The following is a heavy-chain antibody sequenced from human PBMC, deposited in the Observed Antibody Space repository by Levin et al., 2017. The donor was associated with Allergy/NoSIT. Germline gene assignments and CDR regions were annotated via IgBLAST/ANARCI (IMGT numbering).Heavy chain of an antibody. V-gene: IGHV3-33*01. CDR3: ARAGYNDYRVPYYAMDL. CDR2: IWNDGTNK. CDR1: GFTFRIYG. Sequence: SGGSLRLSCAAPGFTFRIYGMHWVRQAPDKGLTWVAFIWNDGTNKYYADSVEGRFTISRDNSKNTVSLQMNSLGAEDAGVYYCARAGYNDYRVPYYAMDLWGQGATVTVTS. J-gene: IGHJ6*02. D-gene: IGHD1-1*01.